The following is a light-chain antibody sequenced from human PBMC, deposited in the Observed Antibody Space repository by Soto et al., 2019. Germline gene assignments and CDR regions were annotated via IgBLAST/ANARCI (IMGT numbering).Light chain of an antibody. CDR2: EVS. CDR3: SSYTSSSTRV. Sequence: QSALTQPASVSGSPGQSITISCTGTSSDVGAYNSVSWYQQHPGKAPKLMIYEVSNRPLGVSNRFSGSKSGNTASLTISGLQAEDEADYYCSSYTSSSTRVFGSGTKVTVL. CDR1: SSDVGAYNS. V-gene: IGLV2-14*01. J-gene: IGLJ1*01.